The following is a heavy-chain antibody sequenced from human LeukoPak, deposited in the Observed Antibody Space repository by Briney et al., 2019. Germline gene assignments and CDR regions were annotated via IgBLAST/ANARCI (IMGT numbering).Heavy chain of an antibody. D-gene: IGHD6-6*01. Sequence: SETLSLTCAVSGGSISSGGYSWSWIRQPPGKGLEWIGYIYHSGSTYYNPSLKSRVTISVDRSKNQFSLKLSSVTAADTAVYYCARDMSSSSAVWFDPWGQGTLVTVSS. CDR3: ARDMSSSSAVWFDP. CDR1: GGSISSGGYS. V-gene: IGHV4-30-2*01. J-gene: IGHJ5*02. CDR2: IYHSGST.